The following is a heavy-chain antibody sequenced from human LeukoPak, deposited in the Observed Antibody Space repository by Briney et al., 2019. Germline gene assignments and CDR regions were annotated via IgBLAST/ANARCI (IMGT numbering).Heavy chain of an antibody. CDR1: GGSISSYY. CDR2: IYYSGST. Sequence: SEALSLTCTVSGGSISSYYWSWIRQPPGKGLEWIGYIYYSGSTNYNPSLKSRVTISVDTSKNQFSLKLSSVTAADTAVYYCARVELGRSGYPDYWGQGTLVTVSS. J-gene: IGHJ4*02. V-gene: IGHV4-59*01. CDR3: ARVELGRSGYPDY. D-gene: IGHD3-3*01.